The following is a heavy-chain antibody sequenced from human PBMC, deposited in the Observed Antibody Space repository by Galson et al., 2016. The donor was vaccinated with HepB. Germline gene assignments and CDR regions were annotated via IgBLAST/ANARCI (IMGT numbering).Heavy chain of an antibody. CDR1: GSTFSSYS. V-gene: IGHV3-21*01. CDR3: ARAVSWDYGDYAGY. D-gene: IGHD4-17*01. CDR2: ISSSSSYI. J-gene: IGHJ4*02. Sequence: SLRLSCAASGSTFSSYSMNWVRQAPGKGLEWVSSISSSSSYIYYADSVKGRFTISRDNAKNSLYLQMNSLRAEGTAVYYCARAVSWDYGDYAGYWGQGTLVTVSS.